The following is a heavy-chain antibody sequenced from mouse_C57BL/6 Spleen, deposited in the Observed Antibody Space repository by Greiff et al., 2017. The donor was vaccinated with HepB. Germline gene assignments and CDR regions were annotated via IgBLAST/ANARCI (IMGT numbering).Heavy chain of an antibody. CDR3: ARGDYYGNGNYYAMDY. J-gene: IGHJ4*01. Sequence: EVQLQQSGPELVKPGASVKISCKASGYTFTDYYMNWVKQSHGKSLEWIGDINPNNGGTSYNQKFKGKATLTVDKSSSTAYMELRSLTSEDSAVYYCARGDYYGNGNYYAMDYWGQGTSVTVSS. D-gene: IGHD2-1*01. V-gene: IGHV1-26*01. CDR2: INPNNGGT. CDR1: GYTFTDYY.